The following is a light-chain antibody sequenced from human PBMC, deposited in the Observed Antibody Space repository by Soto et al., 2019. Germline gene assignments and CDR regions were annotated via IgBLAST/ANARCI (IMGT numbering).Light chain of an antibody. Sequence: DIQMTQSPSSLSASVGDRITITCRASQSIGFYLNWYQQKPGKAPKLLIYAASSLQSGVPSRFSGSGSGTDFTLTISSLQPEDFATYYCQQANSFPVTFGQGTRLEI. CDR1: QSIGFY. CDR2: AAS. J-gene: IGKJ5*01. V-gene: IGKV1-12*01. CDR3: QQANSFPVT.